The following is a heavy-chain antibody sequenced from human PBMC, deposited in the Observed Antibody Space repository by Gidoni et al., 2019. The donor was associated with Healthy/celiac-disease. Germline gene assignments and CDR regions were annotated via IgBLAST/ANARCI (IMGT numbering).Heavy chain of an antibody. CDR3: ARGGYSSGWDYYFDY. CDR2: IWYDGSNK. Sequence: QVQLVESGGGVVQPGRSLRLSCAASGFTFSSYGMHWVRQAPGKGLEWVAVIWYDGSNKYYADSVKGRFTISRDNSKNTLYLQMNSLRAEDTAVYYCARGGYSSGWDYYFDYWGQGTLVTVSS. V-gene: IGHV3-33*08. D-gene: IGHD6-19*01. J-gene: IGHJ4*02. CDR1: GFTFSSYG.